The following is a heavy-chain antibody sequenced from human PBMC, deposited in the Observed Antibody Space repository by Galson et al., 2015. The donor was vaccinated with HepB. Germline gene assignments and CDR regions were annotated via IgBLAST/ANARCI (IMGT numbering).Heavy chain of an antibody. CDR1: GYTFTDYD. Sequence: SVKVSCKASGYTFTDYDINWVRQAPGQGLEWMGWMTPNSGNTGYAQKFQGRVTMTRSTSTSTAFVELSSLRSEDTAVYYCARNPFGTGNFEHWGQGTLVTVSS. CDR2: MTPNSGNT. D-gene: IGHD1-1*01. CDR3: ARNPFGTGNFEH. J-gene: IGHJ4*02. V-gene: IGHV1-8*01.